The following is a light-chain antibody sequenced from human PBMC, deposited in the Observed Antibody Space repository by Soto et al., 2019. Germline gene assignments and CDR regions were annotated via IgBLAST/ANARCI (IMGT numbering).Light chain of an antibody. J-gene: IGKJ1*01. Sequence: VLTQSPATLSLSPGESATLSCRASQSVSSYLAWYQQKPAQAPRLLIYDISKRATGTTARFSGSGSGTDFTLTISSLEPEDFAVYYCQQRSNWWTFGEGTRVEIK. CDR1: QSVSSY. CDR2: DIS. CDR3: QQRSNWWT. V-gene: IGKV3-11*01.